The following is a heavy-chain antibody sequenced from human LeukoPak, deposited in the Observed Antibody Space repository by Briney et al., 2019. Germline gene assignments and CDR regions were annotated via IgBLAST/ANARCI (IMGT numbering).Heavy chain of an antibody. CDR1: GFTFSNAW. D-gene: IGHD1-26*01. CDR2: IKSKTDGWTT. J-gene: IGHJ3*02. Sequence: GGSLILSCAASGFTFSNAWMSWVRQAPGKGLEWVGRIKSKTDGWTTDYAVHVKGRFTISRDDSKNTMYLQMNSLKTEDTAVYYCTTLVGATRVDAFDIWGQGTMVTVSS. V-gene: IGHV3-15*01. CDR3: TTLVGATRVDAFDI.